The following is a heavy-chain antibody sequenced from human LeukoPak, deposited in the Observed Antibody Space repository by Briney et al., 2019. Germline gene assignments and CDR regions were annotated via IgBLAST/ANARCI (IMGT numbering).Heavy chain of an antibody. Sequence: GGSLRLSCAASGFTFDDYAMHWVRQAPGRGLEWVSGISRNSGSIGYADSVKGRFTISRDNAKNSLYLQMNSLRAEDTALYYCAKDRHYNWNHFDYWGQGTLVTVSS. CDR1: GFTFDDYA. CDR2: ISRNSGSI. J-gene: IGHJ4*02. CDR3: AKDRHYNWNHFDY. V-gene: IGHV3-9*01. D-gene: IGHD1-20*01.